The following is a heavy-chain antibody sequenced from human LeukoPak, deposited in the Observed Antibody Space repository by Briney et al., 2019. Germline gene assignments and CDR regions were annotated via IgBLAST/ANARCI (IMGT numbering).Heavy chain of an antibody. V-gene: IGHV4-4*09. CDR1: GGSISTYY. Sequence: ETLSLTCTVSGGSISTYYWSWIRQPPGKGLEWIGYIYTSGSTNYNPSLKSRVTISVDTSKNQFSLKLSSVTATDTAVYYCARRTGYCSGGSCYGALAFDYWGQGSLVTVSS. CDR3: ARRTGYCSGGSCYGALAFDY. CDR2: IYTSGST. J-gene: IGHJ4*02. D-gene: IGHD2-15*01.